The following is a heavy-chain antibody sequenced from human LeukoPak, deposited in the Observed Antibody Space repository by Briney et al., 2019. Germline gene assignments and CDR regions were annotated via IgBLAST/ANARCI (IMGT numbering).Heavy chain of an antibody. CDR3: AKDEGIAAAGCDY. V-gene: IGHV3-30*18. CDR1: GFTFSSYG. D-gene: IGHD6-13*01. J-gene: IGHJ4*02. CDR2: ISYDGSNK. Sequence: GGSLRLSCAASGFTFSSYGMHWVRQAPGKGLEWVAVISYDGSNKYYADSVKGRFTISRDNSKNTLYLQMNSLRAEDTAVYYCAKDEGIAAAGCDYWGQGTLVTVSS.